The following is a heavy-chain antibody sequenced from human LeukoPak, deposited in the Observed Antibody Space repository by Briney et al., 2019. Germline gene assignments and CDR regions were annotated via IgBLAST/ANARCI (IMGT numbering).Heavy chain of an antibody. J-gene: IGHJ4*02. CDR3: ARDDILTGYPN. CDR2: IASDGKTQ. CDR1: GFNFRSYG. V-gene: IGHV3-30*19. D-gene: IGHD3-9*01. Sequence: GGSLRLSCAASGFNFRSYGMHWVRQAPGRGLEWVAVIASDGKTQHYTDSVEGRFSISRDNSRNTLYLEMNSLGAEDTAVYYCARDDILTGYPNWGQGTLVTVSS.